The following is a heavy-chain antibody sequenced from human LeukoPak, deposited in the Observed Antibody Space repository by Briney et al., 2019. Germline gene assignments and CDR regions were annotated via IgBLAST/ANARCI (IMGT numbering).Heavy chain of an antibody. D-gene: IGHD2-15*01. CDR3: AKAELVGAAGAVGY. V-gene: IGHV3-23*01. J-gene: IGHJ4*02. CDR2: ISGSGGST. Sequence: GGPLRLSCAASGFTFSSFAMSWVRQAPGKGLEWVSAISGSGGSTYYADSVKGRFSISRDNSKNTLYPQMNSLRAEDTAVYYCAKAELVGAAGAVGYWGQGTLVTVSS. CDR1: GFTFSSFA.